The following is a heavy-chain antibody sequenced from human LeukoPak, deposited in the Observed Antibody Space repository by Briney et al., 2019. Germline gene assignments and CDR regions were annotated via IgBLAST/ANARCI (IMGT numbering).Heavy chain of an antibody. D-gene: IGHD5-12*01. CDR3: AREGGPGYGDY. Sequence: GASVKVSCKASGGTFSSYAISWVRQAPGQGLEWMGGIIPIFGTANYAQKFQGRVMITADKSTSTAYMELSSLRSEDTAVYYCAREGGPGYGDYWGQGTLVTVSS. J-gene: IGHJ4*02. V-gene: IGHV1-69*06. CDR2: IIPIFGTA. CDR1: GGTFSSYA.